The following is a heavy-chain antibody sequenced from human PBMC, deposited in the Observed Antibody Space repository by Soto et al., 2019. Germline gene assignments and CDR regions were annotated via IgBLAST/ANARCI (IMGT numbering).Heavy chain of an antibody. CDR3: ASEGGYMDGSVSNEIDY. CDR2: IYYSGTT. Sequence: SETLSLTCTVSGGSISSYYWSWIRQPPGKGLEWIGSIYYSGTTYYNPSLKSRVTISVDTSKNQFSLKLRSVTAPDTAVYYCASEGGYMDGSVSNEIDYWGQRTLVTVSS. J-gene: IGHJ4*02. D-gene: IGHD2-15*01. CDR1: GGSISSYY. V-gene: IGHV4-59*05.